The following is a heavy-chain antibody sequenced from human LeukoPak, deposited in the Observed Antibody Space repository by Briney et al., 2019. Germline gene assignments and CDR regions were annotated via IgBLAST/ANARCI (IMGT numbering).Heavy chain of an antibody. J-gene: IGHJ5*02. V-gene: IGHV4-39*07. CDR1: GGSISSSSYY. CDR3: ARDYSSSPENWFDP. D-gene: IGHD6-6*01. Sequence: SETLSLTCTVSGGSISSSSYYWGWIRQPPGKGLEWIGSIYYSGSTYYNPSLKSRVTISVDTSKNQFSLKLSSVTASDTAGYYCARDYSSSPENWFDPWGQGTLVTVSS. CDR2: IYYSGST.